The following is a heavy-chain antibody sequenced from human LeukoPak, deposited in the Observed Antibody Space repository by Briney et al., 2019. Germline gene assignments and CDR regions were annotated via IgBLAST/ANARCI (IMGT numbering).Heavy chain of an antibody. CDR3: ARGSGAVTTWYFDL. V-gene: IGHV4-30-2*01. Sequence: TSQTLSLTCTVSGGSISSGGYYWSWIRQPPGKGLEWIGEINHSGSTNYNPSLKSRVTISVDTSKNQFSLKLSSVTAADTAVYYCARGSGAVTTWYFDLWGRGTLVTVSS. J-gene: IGHJ2*01. CDR1: GGSISSGGYY. D-gene: IGHD4-17*01. CDR2: INHSGST.